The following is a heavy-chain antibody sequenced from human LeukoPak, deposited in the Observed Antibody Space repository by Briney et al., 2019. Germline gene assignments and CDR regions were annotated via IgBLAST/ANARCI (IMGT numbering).Heavy chain of an antibody. J-gene: IGHJ4*02. D-gene: IGHD6-19*01. Sequence: ASVKVSCKASGYTFTSYGISWVRQAPGQGLEWMGWISAYNGSTNYAQKLQGRVTMTTDTSTSTAYMELRSLRSDDTAVYYCERGIAVAGPYYFDYWGQGTLVTVSS. CDR3: ERGIAVAGPYYFDY. CDR1: GYTFTSYG. CDR2: ISAYNGST. V-gene: IGHV1-18*01.